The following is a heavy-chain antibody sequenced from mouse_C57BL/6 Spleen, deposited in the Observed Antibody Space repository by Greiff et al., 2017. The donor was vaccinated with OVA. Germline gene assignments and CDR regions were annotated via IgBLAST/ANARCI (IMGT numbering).Heavy chain of an antibody. D-gene: IGHD3-2*02. J-gene: IGHJ2*01. CDR3: STSTAQATIDY. V-gene: IGHV1-69*01. CDR1: GYTFTSYW. Sequence: QVQLQQSGAELVMPGASVKLSCKASGYTFTSYWMHWVKQRPGQGLEWIGEINPSDSYTNYNQKFKGKSTLTVDKSSSTAYMQLSSLTSEDSAVYYCSTSTAQATIDYWGQGTTLTVSS. CDR2: INPSDSYT.